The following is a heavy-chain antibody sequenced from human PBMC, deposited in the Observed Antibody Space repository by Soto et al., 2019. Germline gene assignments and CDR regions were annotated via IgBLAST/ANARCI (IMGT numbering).Heavy chain of an antibody. J-gene: IGHJ3*02. Sequence: ASVKVSCKASGGTFSSYAISWVRQAPGQGLEWMGGIIPIFGTANYAQKFQGRVTITADKSTSTAYMELSSLRSEDTAVYYCATVRPNITMIVVAHAFDIWGQGTMVTVSS. CDR3: ATVRPNITMIVVAHAFDI. V-gene: IGHV1-69*06. CDR2: IIPIFGTA. D-gene: IGHD3-22*01. CDR1: GGTFSSYA.